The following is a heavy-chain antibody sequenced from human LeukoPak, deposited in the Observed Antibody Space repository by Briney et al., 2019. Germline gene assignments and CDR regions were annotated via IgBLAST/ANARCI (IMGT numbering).Heavy chain of an antibody. J-gene: IGHJ4*02. Sequence: PSETLSLPCAVSGYSISSGYYWGWIRQPPGKGLEWIGSIYHSGSTYYNPSLKSRVTMSVDTSKNQFSLKLSSVTAADTAVYYCARHDNRCSSTSCSPNFDYWGQGTLVTVSS. CDR1: GYSISSGYY. D-gene: IGHD2-2*01. CDR3: ARHDNRCSSTSCSPNFDY. CDR2: IYHSGST. V-gene: IGHV4-38-2*01.